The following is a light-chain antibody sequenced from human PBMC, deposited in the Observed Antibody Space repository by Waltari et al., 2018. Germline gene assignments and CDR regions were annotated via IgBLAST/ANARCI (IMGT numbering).Light chain of an antibody. V-gene: IGKV3-20*01. Sequence: EIVLTQSPGTLSLSPGERATLSCRASQSVSSSYLAWYQQRPGQAPRLLIYDASIRATGIPDKFSGSGSGTDFTLTISRLEPEDSAVYYCQQYGTSPFTFGPGTKVDIK. CDR3: QQYGTSPFT. J-gene: IGKJ3*01. CDR2: DAS. CDR1: QSVSSSY.